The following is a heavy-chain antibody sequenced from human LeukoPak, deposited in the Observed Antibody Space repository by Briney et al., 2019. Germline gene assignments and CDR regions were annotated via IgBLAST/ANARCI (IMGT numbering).Heavy chain of an antibody. CDR2: IYYSGST. J-gene: IGHJ4*02. Sequence: SETLSLTCTVSGGSISSSYWSWIRQPPGKGLEWIGYIYYSGSTNYNPSLKSRVTISLDTSKNQFSLKLSSVSAADTAVYYCTRHLGGIEAPGPFDSWGQGTLVTVSS. CDR3: TRHLGGIEAPGPFDS. D-gene: IGHD6-13*01. CDR1: GGSISSSY. V-gene: IGHV4-59*01.